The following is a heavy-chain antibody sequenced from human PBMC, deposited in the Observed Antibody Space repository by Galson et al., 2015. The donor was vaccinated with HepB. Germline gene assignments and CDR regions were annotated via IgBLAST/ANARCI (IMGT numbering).Heavy chain of an antibody. J-gene: IGHJ4*02. CDR3: ARDSSGAGSGQSFDY. Sequence: TLSLTCTVSGGSISSGSYYWSWIRQPAGKGLEWIGRIYTSGSTNYNPSLKSRVTMSVDTSKNQFSLKLSSVTAADTAVYYCARDSSGAGSGQSFDYWGQGTLVTVSS. CDR1: GGSISSGSYY. D-gene: IGHD3-10*01. CDR2: IYTSGST. V-gene: IGHV4-61*02.